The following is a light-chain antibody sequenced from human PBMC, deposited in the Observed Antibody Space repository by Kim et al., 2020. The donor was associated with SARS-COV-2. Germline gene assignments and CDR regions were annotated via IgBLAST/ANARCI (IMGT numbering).Light chain of an antibody. CDR1: QSISSS. Sequence: EIVMTQSPATLSLSPGERATLSCRASQSISSSLAWYQQKPGQAPRVLICGASARATGIPARFSGSGSGTEFTLTISNLQSEDFAVYYCQQYAYWRAFGQGTRLEIK. CDR3: QQYAYWRA. V-gene: IGKV3-15*01. CDR2: GAS. J-gene: IGKJ5*01.